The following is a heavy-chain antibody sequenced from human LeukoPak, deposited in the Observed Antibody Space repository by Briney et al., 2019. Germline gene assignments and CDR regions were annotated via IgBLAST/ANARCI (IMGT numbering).Heavy chain of an antibody. CDR1: GYTFTSYD. CDR2: MNPNSGNT. CDR3: ARDGHGDQSDNWFDP. D-gene: IGHD4-17*01. V-gene: IGHV1-18*01. Sequence: ASVKVSCKASGYTFTSYDINWVRQATGQGLEWMGWMNPNSGNTNYAQKLQGRVTMTTDTSTSTAYMELRSLRSDDTAVYYCARDGHGDQSDNWFDPWGQGTLVTVSS. J-gene: IGHJ5*02.